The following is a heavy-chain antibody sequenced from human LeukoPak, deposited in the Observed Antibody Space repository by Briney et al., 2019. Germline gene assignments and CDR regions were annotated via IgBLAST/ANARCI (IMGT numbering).Heavy chain of an antibody. Sequence: GGSLRLSCAASGFTFSSYGMSWVRQAPGKGLEWVSAISGSGGSTYYADSVKGRFTISRDNSKNTLYLQMNSLRAEDTAVYYCARGRTGIYRRYYYYCYYMNVWGKGTTVTVSS. V-gene: IGHV3-23*01. CDR1: GFTFSSYG. D-gene: IGHD1-26*01. J-gene: IGHJ6*03. CDR3: ARGRTGIYRRYYYYCYYMNV. CDR2: ISGSGGST.